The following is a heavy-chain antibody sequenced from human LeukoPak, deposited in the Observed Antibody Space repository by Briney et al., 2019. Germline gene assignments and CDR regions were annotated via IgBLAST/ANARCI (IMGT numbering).Heavy chain of an antibody. CDR1: GYTFTGYY. V-gene: IGHV1-2*02. D-gene: IGHD4-23*01. Sequence: GASVKVSCKASGYTFTGYYMHWVRQAPGQGLEWMGWINPNSGGTNYAQKFQGRVTMTRDTSISTAYMELSRLRSDDTAVYYCARVYRATVVTLLYRVVNAFDIWGQGTMVTVSS. CDR3: ARVYRATVVTLLYRVVNAFDI. CDR2: INPNSGGT. J-gene: IGHJ3*02.